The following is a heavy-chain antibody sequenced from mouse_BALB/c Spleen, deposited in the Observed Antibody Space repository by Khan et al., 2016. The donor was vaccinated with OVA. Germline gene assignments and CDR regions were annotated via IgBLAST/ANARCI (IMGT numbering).Heavy chain of an antibody. CDR3: ARSNYGNFAY. D-gene: IGHD2-1*01. CDR2: ISSGGDNT. V-gene: IGHV5-9*03. Sequence: EVALVESGGGLVKPGGSPKLSCAASGFTFSTYTMSWIRQTPEKRLEWVATISSGGDNTYYPDSVKGRFTISRDNAKNNLYLQMSSLRSEDTALYYCARSNYGNFAYWGQGTLVTVSA. J-gene: IGHJ3*01. CDR1: GFTFSTYT.